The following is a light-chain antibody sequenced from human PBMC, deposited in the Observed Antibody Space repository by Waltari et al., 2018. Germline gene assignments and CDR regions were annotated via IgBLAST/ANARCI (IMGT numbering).Light chain of an antibody. CDR1: QTVLYSSNNKNY. V-gene: IGKV4-1*01. CDR2: WAS. J-gene: IGKJ1*01. Sequence: DIVMTQSPDSLTVSLGERATVNCKPSQTVLYSSNNKNYLAWYQQKPGQPPKLLIYWASTRESGVPDRFSGSGSGTDFTLTISSLQAEDVAVYSCQQYYSTPLTFGQGTKVEIK. CDR3: QQYYSTPLT.